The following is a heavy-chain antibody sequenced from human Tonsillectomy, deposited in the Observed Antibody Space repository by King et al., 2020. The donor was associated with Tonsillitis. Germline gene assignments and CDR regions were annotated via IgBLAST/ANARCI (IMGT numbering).Heavy chain of an antibody. J-gene: IGHJ3*02. D-gene: IGHD2-8*01. CDR1: GGSISSGDYS. Sequence: VQLQESGPGLVKPSQTLSLTCAVSGGSISSGDYSWSWIRQPPGKELEWIGYIYYSGSTYYSPSLKSRVTMSVDTSKNHFYLKLSSVTAADTAVYFCVRGYCTNGICLDALDIWGQGTMVTVSS. CDR2: IYYSGST. CDR3: VRGYCTNGICLDALDI. V-gene: IGHV4-30-4*07.